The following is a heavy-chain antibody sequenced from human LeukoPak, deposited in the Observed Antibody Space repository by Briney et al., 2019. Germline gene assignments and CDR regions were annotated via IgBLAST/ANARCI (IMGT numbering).Heavy chain of an antibody. CDR1: GASISSYY. CDR2: IYYSGST. D-gene: IGHD1-26*01. V-gene: IGHV4-59*01. Sequence: SETLSLTCTVSGASISSYYWSWIRQPPGKGLEWIGYIYYSGSTNYNPSLKSRVTISVDTSKNQFSLKLSSVTAADTAVYYCARVGATYDAFDIWGQGTMVTVSS. CDR3: ARVGATYDAFDI. J-gene: IGHJ3*02.